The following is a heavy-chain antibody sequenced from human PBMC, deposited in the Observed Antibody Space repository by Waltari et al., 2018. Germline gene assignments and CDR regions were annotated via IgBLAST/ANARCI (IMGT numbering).Heavy chain of an antibody. CDR2: ISAYNGNT. J-gene: IGHJ4*02. V-gene: IGHV1-18*01. CDR1: GNTFRSYA. D-gene: IGHD5-18*01. CDR3: AKSVTGYSYGGHY. Sequence: QVTLVQSGAEVQKPGASVTVYCKASGNTFRSYALTWSRQAPGQGLEWMGWISAYNGNTNYARRLQGRVTMTTDTSTNTAYMELGSLRSDDTAVYYCAKSVTGYSYGGHYWGQGTLVTVSS.